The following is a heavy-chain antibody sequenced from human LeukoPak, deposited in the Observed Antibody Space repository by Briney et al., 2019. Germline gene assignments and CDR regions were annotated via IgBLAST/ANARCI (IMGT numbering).Heavy chain of an antibody. D-gene: IGHD6-19*01. J-gene: IGHJ4*02. Sequence: PGGSLRLSCAASGFTFSNAWMSWVRQAPGKGPEWVGRIKSKTDGGTTDYAAPVKGRFTISRDDSKNTLYLQMNSLKTEDTAVYYCTTRDSSGWYSQVDYWGQGTLVTVSS. CDR3: TTRDSSGWYSQVDY. CDR1: GFTFSNAW. V-gene: IGHV3-15*01. CDR2: IKSKTDGGTT.